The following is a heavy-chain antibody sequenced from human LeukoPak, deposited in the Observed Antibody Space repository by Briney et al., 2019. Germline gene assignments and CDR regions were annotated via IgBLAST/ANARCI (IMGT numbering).Heavy chain of an antibody. Sequence: SVKVSCKASGGTFSSYAISWVRQAPGQGLEWMGGIIPIFGTANYAQKFQGRVTITADKSTSTAYMELSSLRSEDTAVYYWARGNGYCSGGSCYPAKDYYYYYCMDVWGKGTKVTVSS. J-gene: IGHJ6*04. CDR2: IIPIFGTA. CDR3: ARGNGYCSGGSCYPAKDYYYYYCMDV. V-gene: IGHV1-69*06. D-gene: IGHD2-15*01. CDR1: GGTFSSYA.